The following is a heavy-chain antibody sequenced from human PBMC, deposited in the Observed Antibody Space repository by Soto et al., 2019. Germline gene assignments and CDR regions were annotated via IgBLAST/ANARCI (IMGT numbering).Heavy chain of an antibody. J-gene: IGHJ5*02. CDR1: GFSLSSSGVG. CDR3: AHRVPCSSYWDVGWFAT. V-gene: IGHV2-5*02. Sequence: QITLKESGPPLVEPTQTLTLTCSFSGFSLSSSGVGVGWLRQAPGKALECLGIIYWDNDRRYNPSLKKRLTLTTHXSXTXXSLTMTYMEPVDTAAYYCAHRVPCSSYWDVGWFATWGQGTLVTVS. CDR2: IYWDNDR. D-gene: IGHD1-1*01.